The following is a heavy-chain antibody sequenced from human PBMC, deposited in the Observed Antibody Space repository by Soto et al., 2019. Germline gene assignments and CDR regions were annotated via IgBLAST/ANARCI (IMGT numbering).Heavy chain of an antibody. D-gene: IGHD2-8*01. CDR1: EFTFSSYA. J-gene: IGHJ6*02. CDR3: AKDQSTNRRSYHALDA. Sequence: QVQLVESGGGVVQPGESLRLSCAASEFTFSSYAMHWVRQAPGKGLEWVAVVSNDGSNKYYADSVKGRFTISRDNSENTLNLPMNSLRAEDTAVYYCAKDQSTNRRSYHALDAWGQGTTVTVSS. CDR2: VSNDGSNK. V-gene: IGHV3-30*18.